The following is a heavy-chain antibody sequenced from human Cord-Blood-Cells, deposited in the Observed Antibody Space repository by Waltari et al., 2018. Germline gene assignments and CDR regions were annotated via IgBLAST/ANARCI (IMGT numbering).Heavy chain of an antibody. D-gene: IGHD3-10*01. J-gene: IGHJ5*02. Sequence: QVQLVQSGAAVKKPVASVKVSCKASGYTFTGSYMHWVRQAPGQGLEWMGWINPNSGGTNYAQKFQGWVTMTRDTSISTAYMELSRLRSDDTAVYYCACSSGSYYNWFDPWGQGTLVTVSS. CDR1: GYTFTGSY. CDR2: INPNSGGT. CDR3: ACSSGSYYNWFDP. V-gene: IGHV1-2*04.